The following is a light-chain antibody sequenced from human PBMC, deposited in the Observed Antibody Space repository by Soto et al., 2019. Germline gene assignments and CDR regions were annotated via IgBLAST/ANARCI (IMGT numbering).Light chain of an antibody. J-gene: IGKJ3*01. CDR1: LSLLHSDGKTS. CDR3: SQSLHPPLT. Sequence: DIVMTQNPLSLSVTPGQAASISCKSSLSLLHSDGKTSLFWYLQRPGQPPQLLISEVSKRFSGVPDRFSGSGSGTDFTLTMSRVEAEDVGVYFCSQSLHPPLTFGPGTKVDLK. CDR2: EVS. V-gene: IGKV2D-29*01.